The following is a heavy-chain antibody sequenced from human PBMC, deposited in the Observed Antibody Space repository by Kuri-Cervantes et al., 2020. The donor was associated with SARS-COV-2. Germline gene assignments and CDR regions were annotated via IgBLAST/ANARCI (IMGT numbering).Heavy chain of an antibody. Sequence: GGSLRLSCAASGFTFSSYWMHWVRQAPGKGLVWVSSINSDGSSTSYADSVKGRFTISRDNAKNTLYLQMNSLRAEDTAVYYCARDPDSSGWYAGDAFDIWGQGTMVTVSS. J-gene: IGHJ3*02. CDR3: ARDPDSSGWYAGDAFDI. V-gene: IGHV3-74*01. D-gene: IGHD6-19*01. CDR1: GFTFSSYW. CDR2: INSDGSST.